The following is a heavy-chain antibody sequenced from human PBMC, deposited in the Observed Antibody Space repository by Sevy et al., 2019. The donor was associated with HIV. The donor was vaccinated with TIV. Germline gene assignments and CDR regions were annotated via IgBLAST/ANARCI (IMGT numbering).Heavy chain of an antibody. V-gene: IGHV3-30-3*01. J-gene: IGHJ4*02. CDR1: GFTFSSYA. D-gene: IGHD5-18*01. CDR2: ISYDGSNK. CDR3: ARAQWIQLWSYFDY. Sequence: GGYLRLSCAASGFTFSSYAMHWVRQAPGKGLEWVAVISYDGSNKYYADSVKGRFTISRDNSKNTLYLQMNSLRAEDTAVYYCARAQWIQLWSYFDYWGQGTLVTVSS.